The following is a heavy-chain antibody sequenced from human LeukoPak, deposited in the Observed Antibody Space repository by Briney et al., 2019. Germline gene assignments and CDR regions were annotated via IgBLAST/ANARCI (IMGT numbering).Heavy chain of an antibody. J-gene: IGHJ4*02. CDR1: GYTFTSYA. CDR2: INTNTGNP. CDR3: ARDLVLRFLGHFGY. V-gene: IGHV7-4-1*02. Sequence: ASVKVSCKASGYTFTSYAMNWVRQAPGQGLEWMGWINTNTGNPTYAQGFTGRFVFSLDASVSTAYLQISRLKAEDTAVYYCARDLVLRFLGHFGYWGQGTLVTVSS. D-gene: IGHD3-3*01.